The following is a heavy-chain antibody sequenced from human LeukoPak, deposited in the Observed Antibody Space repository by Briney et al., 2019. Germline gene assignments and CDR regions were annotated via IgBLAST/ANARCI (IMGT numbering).Heavy chain of an antibody. J-gene: IGHJ6*03. CDR3: ARAVRGVVVVPAATIGRVYYYYMDV. D-gene: IGHD2-2*01. CDR1: GYTFSSYD. Sequence: GASVKVSCKASGYTFSSYDINWVRQATGQELEWLGWMNPNSGNTGFAQKFQGRVTITRHTSISTAYMELSSLRSEDTAVYYCARAVRGVVVVPAATIGRVYYYYMDVWGKGTTVTVSS. CDR2: MNPNSGNT. V-gene: IGHV1-8*01.